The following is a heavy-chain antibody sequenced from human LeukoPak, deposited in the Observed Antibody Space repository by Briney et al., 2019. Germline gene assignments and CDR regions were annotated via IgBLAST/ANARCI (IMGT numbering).Heavy chain of an antibody. CDR1: GFTFDDYG. D-gene: IGHD3-16*01. V-gene: IGHV3-23*01. CDR3: AKTGGSDYDYVWGSSSFDF. CDR2: ISGSGGTT. Sequence: GGSLRLSCAASGFTFDDYGMSWVRQAPGKGLKWVSGISGSGGTTYYADSVKGRFTISRDNSKNALYVQMNSLRAEDTAVYYCAKTGGSDYDYVWGSSSFDFWGQGTLVTVSS. J-gene: IGHJ4*02.